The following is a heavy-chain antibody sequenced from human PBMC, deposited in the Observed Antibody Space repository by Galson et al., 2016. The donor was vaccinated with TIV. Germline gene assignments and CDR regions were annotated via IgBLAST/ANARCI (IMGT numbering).Heavy chain of an antibody. D-gene: IGHD5-18*01. CDR1: GFSFIHYS. J-gene: IGHJ4*02. Sequence: SLRLSCAGFGFSFIHYSVNWVRQAPGEGLEWVATASSSGRFMYYADSVKGRFTISKDNAKNSLNLQMNSLRVEDTAVYYCAKVKGDGEYSYGAFDFWGQGTQVIVSP. CDR3: AKVKGDGEYSYGAFDF. CDR2: ASSSGRFM. V-gene: IGHV3-21*06.